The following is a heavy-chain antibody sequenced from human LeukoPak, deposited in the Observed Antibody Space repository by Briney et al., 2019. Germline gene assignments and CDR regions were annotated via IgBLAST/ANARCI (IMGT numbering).Heavy chain of an antibody. CDR3: ARGGPGSYDSSGYYYFY. J-gene: IGHJ4*02. V-gene: IGHV1-8*01. CDR2: MNPNSGNT. D-gene: IGHD3-22*01. Sequence: ASVKVSCKASGYTFTSYDINWVRQSTGQGLEWMGWMNPNSGNTGYAQKFQGRVTMTRNTSISTAYMELSSLRSEDTAVYYCARGGPGSYDSSGYYYFYWGQGTLVTVSS. CDR1: GYTFTSYD.